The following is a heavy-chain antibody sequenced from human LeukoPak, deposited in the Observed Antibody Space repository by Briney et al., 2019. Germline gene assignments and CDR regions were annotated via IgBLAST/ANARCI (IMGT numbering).Heavy chain of an antibody. D-gene: IGHD2-15*01. CDR3: ARDTNCSGGSCYSNWFDP. V-gene: IGHV3-53*01. CDR2: IYSGGST. CDR1: GFTVSSNY. J-gene: IGHJ5*02. Sequence: PGGSLRLSCAASGFTVSSNYMSWVRQAPGKGLEWVSVIYSGGSTYYADSVKGRFTISRDNSKNTLYLQMNSLRAEDTAVYYCARDTNCSGGSCYSNWFDPWGQGTLVTVSS.